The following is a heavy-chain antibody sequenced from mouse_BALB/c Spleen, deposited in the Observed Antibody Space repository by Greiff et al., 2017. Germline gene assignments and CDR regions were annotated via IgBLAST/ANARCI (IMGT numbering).Heavy chain of an antibody. J-gene: IGHJ3*01. CDR3: ARRGGYDGWFAY. V-gene: IGHV5-12-2*01. CDR1: GFTFSSYT. CDR2: ISNGGGST. Sequence: EVKLQESGGGLVQPGGSLKLSCAASGFTFSSYTMSWVRQTPEKRLEWVAYISNGGGSTYYPDTVKGRFTISRDNAKNTLYLQMSSLKSEDTAMYYCARRGGYDGWFAYWGQGTLVTVSA. D-gene: IGHD2-2*01.